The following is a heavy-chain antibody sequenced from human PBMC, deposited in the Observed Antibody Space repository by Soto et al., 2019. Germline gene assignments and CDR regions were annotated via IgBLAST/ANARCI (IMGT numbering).Heavy chain of an antibody. Sequence: SVKVSCKASGGTFSSYAISWVRQAPGQGLEWMGGIIPIFGTANYAQKFQGRVTITADESTSTAYMELSSLRSEDTAVYYCARDLAPITMVRGASDYYYYGMDVWGQGTTVTVSS. D-gene: IGHD3-10*01. CDR2: IIPIFGTA. CDR3: ARDLAPITMVRGASDYYYYGMDV. V-gene: IGHV1-69*13. J-gene: IGHJ6*02. CDR1: GGTFSSYA.